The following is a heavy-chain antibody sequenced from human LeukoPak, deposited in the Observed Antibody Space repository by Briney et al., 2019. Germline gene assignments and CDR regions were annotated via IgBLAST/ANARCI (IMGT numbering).Heavy chain of an antibody. Sequence: GGSLRLSCAASGFTFSNAWMSWVRQAPGKGLEWVGRIKSKTDGGTTDYAAPVKGRFTISRDDSKNTLYLQMNSLKTEDTAVYYCTTDLWFGEPTHAFDIWGQGTMVTVSS. CDR1: GFTFSNAW. D-gene: IGHD3-10*01. CDR2: IKSKTDGGTT. V-gene: IGHV3-15*01. CDR3: TTDLWFGEPTHAFDI. J-gene: IGHJ3*02.